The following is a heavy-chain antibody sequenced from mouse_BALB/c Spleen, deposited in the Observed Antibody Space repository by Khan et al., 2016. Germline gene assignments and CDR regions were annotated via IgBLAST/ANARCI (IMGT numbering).Heavy chain of an antibody. J-gene: IGHJ3*01. Sequence: EVKLLESGGGLVQPGGSLKLSCAASGFDFSRYWMSWVRQAPGKGLEWIGEINPDSSTINYTPSLKDKFIISRDNAKNTLYLQLSKVRSEDTALYYCARAEYYGYCAYWCQGTLVTVSA. CDR3: ARAEYYGYCAY. CDR1: GFDFSRYW. V-gene: IGHV4-1*02. CDR2: INPDSSTI. D-gene: IGHD1-1*01.